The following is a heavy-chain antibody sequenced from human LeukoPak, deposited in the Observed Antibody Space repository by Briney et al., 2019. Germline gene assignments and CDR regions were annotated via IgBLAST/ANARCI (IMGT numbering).Heavy chain of an antibody. CDR1: GDSISRYY. CDR2: FSVSGTT. Sequence: PSETLSLTCIVSGDSISRYYWSWVRQPAGEGLEWIGRFSVSGTTDYSPSLKSRVTISVDTSKNQFSLKLTYVTAADTAVYYCARIGQYNSAWTHFDRWGHGTLVTVSS. D-gene: IGHD6-19*01. J-gene: IGHJ4*01. V-gene: IGHV4-4*07. CDR3: ARIGQYNSAWTHFDR.